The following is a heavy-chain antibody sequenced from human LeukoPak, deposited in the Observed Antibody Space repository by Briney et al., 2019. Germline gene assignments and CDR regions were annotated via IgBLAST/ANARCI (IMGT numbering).Heavy chain of an antibody. CDR3: ARWYYYGSGSYSLHDAFDI. J-gene: IGHJ3*02. D-gene: IGHD3-10*01. Sequence: PSETLSLTCAVYGGTFSGYYWSWIRQPPGKRLEWVGESNDSGGTNYNPSLKSRVTISADTSKNQFSLKLSSVTAADTAVYYCARWYYYGSGSYSLHDAFDIWGQGTMVTVSS. CDR1: GGTFSGYY. CDR2: SNDSGGT. V-gene: IGHV4-34*01.